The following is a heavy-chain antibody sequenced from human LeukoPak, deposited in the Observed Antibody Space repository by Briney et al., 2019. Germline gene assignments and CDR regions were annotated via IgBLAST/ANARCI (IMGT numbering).Heavy chain of an antibody. D-gene: IGHD6-13*01. CDR3: TTDKVSGYSSSWREDY. V-gene: IGHV3-15*01. J-gene: IGHJ4*02. Sequence: GGSLRLSCAASGFTFSNAWMSWDRQAPGKGLEWVGRIKSKTDGGTTDYAAPVKGRFTISRDDSKNTLYLQMNSLKTEDTAVYYCTTDKVSGYSSSWREDYWGQGTLVTVSS. CDR2: IKSKTDGGTT. CDR1: GFTFSNAW.